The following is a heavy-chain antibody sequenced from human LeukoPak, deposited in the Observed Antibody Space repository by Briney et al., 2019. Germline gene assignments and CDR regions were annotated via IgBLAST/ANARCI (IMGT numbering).Heavy chain of an antibody. Sequence: SETLSLTCTVSGGSISSSSYYWGWIRQPPGKGLEWIGIIYYSGSTYYNPSLKSRVTISVDTSKNQFSLKLSSVTAADTAVYYCARLSPYYGAYYFDYWGQGTLVTVSS. D-gene: IGHD4-17*01. CDR3: ARLSPYYGAYYFDY. J-gene: IGHJ4*02. V-gene: IGHV4-39*01. CDR1: GGSISSSSYY. CDR2: IYYSGST.